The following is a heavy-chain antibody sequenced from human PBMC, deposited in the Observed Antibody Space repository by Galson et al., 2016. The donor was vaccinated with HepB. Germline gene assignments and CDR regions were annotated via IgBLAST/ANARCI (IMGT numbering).Heavy chain of an antibody. CDR3: ASPPGEYGTGSEHAFDI. CDR1: GGPFSSYS. CDR2: IIPVFNLS. Sequence: SVKVSCKASGGPFSSYSVTWVRRAPGQGLEWMGGIIPVFNLSTYAQKIQGRVTITADESTTTAYMELRGLRFEDTAVYYCASPPGEYGTGSEHAFDIWVQGTMVTVSS. D-gene: IGHD3-10*01. J-gene: IGHJ3*02. V-gene: IGHV1-69*13.